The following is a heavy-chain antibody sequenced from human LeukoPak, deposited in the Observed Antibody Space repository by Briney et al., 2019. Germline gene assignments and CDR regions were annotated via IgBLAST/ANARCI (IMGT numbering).Heavy chain of an antibody. Sequence: PGGSLRLSCAASGFTFSSYSMNWVRQAPGKGLEWVSSISSSSSYIYYADSVKGRFTISRDNAKNSLYLQMNSLRAEDTAVYYCARGSSSSGLLCDYWGQGTLVTVSS. CDR1: GFTFSSYS. CDR3: ARGSSSSGLLCDY. V-gene: IGHV3-21*01. CDR2: ISSSSSYI. J-gene: IGHJ4*02. D-gene: IGHD6-6*01.